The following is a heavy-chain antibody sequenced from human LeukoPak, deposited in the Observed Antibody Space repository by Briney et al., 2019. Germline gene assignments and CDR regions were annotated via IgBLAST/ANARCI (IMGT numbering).Heavy chain of an antibody. CDR2: IYHSGST. V-gene: IGHV4-30-2*01. J-gene: IGHJ4*02. CDR3: ASGDSRYCSGGSCYLFGY. CDR1: GGSISSGGYS. Sequence: SQTLSLTCAVSGGSISSGGYSWSWIRQPPGKGLEWIGYIYHSGSTYYNPSLKSRVTISVDRSKNQFSLKLSSVTAADTAVYYCASGDSRYCSGGSCYLFGYWSQGTLVTVSS. D-gene: IGHD2-15*01.